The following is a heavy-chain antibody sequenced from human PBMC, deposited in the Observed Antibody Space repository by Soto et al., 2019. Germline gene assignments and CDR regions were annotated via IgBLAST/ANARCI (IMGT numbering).Heavy chain of an antibody. Sequence: SVKVSCKASGGTFSSYAISWVRQAPGQGLEWMGGIIPIFGTANYAQKFQGRVTTTADESTSTAYMELSSLRSEDTAVYYCARVGSSSSNGFDPWGQGTLVTGS. CDR3: ARVGSSSSNGFDP. CDR1: GGTFSSYA. D-gene: IGHD6-13*01. CDR2: IIPIFGTA. J-gene: IGHJ5*02. V-gene: IGHV1-69*13.